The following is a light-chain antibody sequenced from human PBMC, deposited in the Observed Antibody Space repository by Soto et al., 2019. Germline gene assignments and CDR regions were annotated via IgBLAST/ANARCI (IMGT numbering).Light chain of an antibody. J-gene: IGLJ1*01. CDR1: RNDIGAYEF. V-gene: IGLV2-8*01. CDR2: EVV. Sequence: QSVLTQPPSASGSPGQSVTISCTGTRNDIGAYEFVSWYQHHPGKAPKLIIYEVVQRPSGVPDRFSGSKSGNTASLTVSGLQAADEAEYYCKSYAGSNPYVFGTGTKLTVL. CDR3: KSYAGSNPYV.